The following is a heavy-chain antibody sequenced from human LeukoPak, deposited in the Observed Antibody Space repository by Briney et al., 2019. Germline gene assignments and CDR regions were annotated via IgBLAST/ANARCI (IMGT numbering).Heavy chain of an antibody. CDR2: INPNSGGT. Sequence: ASVKVSCKASGYTFTGYYMHWVRQAPGQGLEWMGWINPNSGGTKYAQKFQGRVTMTRDTTISTAYMELSSLTSDDTAVYYCARGLTSPDYWGQGTPVTVSS. CDR3: ARGLTSPDY. D-gene: IGHD3-3*01. J-gene: IGHJ4*02. V-gene: IGHV1-2*02. CDR1: GYTFTGYY.